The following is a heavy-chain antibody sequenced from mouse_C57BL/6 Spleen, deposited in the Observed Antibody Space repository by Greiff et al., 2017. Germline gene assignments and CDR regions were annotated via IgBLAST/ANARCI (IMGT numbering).Heavy chain of an antibody. CDR3: ARGSITTVVDYAMDY. CDR2: INPYNGGT. J-gene: IGHJ4*01. CDR1: GYTFTDYY. D-gene: IGHD1-1*01. Sequence: VQLQQSGPVLVKPGASVKMSCKASGYTFTDYYMNWVKQSHGKSLEWIGVINPYNGGTSYNQKFKGKATLTVGKSSSTAYMELNSLTSEDSAVYYCARGSITTVVDYAMDYWGQGTSVTVSS. V-gene: IGHV1-19*01.